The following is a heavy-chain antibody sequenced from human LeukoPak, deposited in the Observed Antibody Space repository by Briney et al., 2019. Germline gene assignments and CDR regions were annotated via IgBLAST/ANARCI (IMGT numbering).Heavy chain of an antibody. V-gene: IGHV3-21*01. CDR2: ISSGSSYI. CDR3: ARGVMPQLPDWFDP. J-gene: IGHJ5*02. Sequence: GGSLRLSCAASGFTFSSYSMNWVRQALGKGLEWVSSISSGSSYIYYADSVKGRFTISRDNAKNSLYLQMNSLRAEDTAVYYCARGVMPQLPDWFDPWGQGTLVTVSS. CDR1: GFTFSSYS. D-gene: IGHD2-2*01.